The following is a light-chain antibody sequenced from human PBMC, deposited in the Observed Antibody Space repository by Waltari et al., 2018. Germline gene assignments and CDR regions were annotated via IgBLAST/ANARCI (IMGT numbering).Light chain of an antibody. CDR3: LQLNSYPGS. V-gene: IGKV1-9*01. CDR2: AAS. CDR1: QGLGSY. Sequence: IQLTQSPSFLSASVGDRVTITCRASQGLGSYLAWYQQKPGTAPKLLIYAASTLQSGVPSRFSGSGSGTEFTLTISSLQPEDFATYYCLQLNSYPGSFGPGTKVDVK. J-gene: IGKJ3*01.